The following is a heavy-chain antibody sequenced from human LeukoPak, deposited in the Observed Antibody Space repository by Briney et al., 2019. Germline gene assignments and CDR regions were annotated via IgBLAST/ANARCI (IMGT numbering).Heavy chain of an antibody. Sequence: ASVKVSCKASGYTFTSYAMHWVRQAPGQRLEWMGWINAGIGNTKYSQKFQGRVTTTGDTSASTAYMELSSLRSEDTAVYYCGRDQGGLAGEFDYWGEGALATVSP. CDR2: INAGIGNT. CDR3: GRDQGGLAGEFDY. CDR1: GYTFTSYA. D-gene: IGHD3-10*01. J-gene: IGHJ4*02. V-gene: IGHV1-3*01.